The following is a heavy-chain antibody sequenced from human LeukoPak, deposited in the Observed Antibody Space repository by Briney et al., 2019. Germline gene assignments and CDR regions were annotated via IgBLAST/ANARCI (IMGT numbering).Heavy chain of an antibody. V-gene: IGHV4-34*01. CDR2: INHGGST. J-gene: IGHJ4*02. CDR1: GGPFSGYY. D-gene: IGHD6-13*01. Sequence: SETLSLTCAVYGGPFSGYYWSWIRQPPGKGLEWIGEINHGGSTNYNPSLKSRVTISVDTSKNQFSLKLSSVTAADTAVYYCARGQGVAAAQFDYWGQGTLVTVSS. CDR3: ARGQGVAAAQFDY.